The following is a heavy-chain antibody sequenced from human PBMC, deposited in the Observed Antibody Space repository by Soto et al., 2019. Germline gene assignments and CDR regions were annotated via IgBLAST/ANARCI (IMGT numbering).Heavy chain of an antibody. CDR2: IYYSGST. CDR3: ARAGYCSGGVCYSSYFRGWFAP. D-gene: IGHD2-15*01. J-gene: IGHJ5*02. Sequence: SETLSLTCAVFGGSFSSYYWSWIRQPPGKGLEWIGYIYYSGSTNYNPSLKSRVTISVDTSKNQFSLNLTSVTGAVMAVYYFARAGYCSGGVCYSSYFRGWFAPWGQGTLVTVSS. V-gene: IGHV4-59*12. CDR1: GGSFSSYY.